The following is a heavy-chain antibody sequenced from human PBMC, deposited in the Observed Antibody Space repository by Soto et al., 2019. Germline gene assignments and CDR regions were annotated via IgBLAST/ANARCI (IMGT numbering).Heavy chain of an antibody. V-gene: IGHV1-8*01. CDR3: ARAVVSLSRMAV. J-gene: IGHJ6*02. Sequence: QVQLVQSGAEVKKPGASVKVSCKASGYTFTSYDINWVRQATGQGLEWMGWMNPNIDNTGYAQKFQGRVTLTRNTSTNTAFMELSSLRSEDTAVYFFARAVVSLSRMAVWGQGTTVTVSS. D-gene: IGHD3-16*02. CDR1: GYTFTSYD. CDR2: MNPNIDNT.